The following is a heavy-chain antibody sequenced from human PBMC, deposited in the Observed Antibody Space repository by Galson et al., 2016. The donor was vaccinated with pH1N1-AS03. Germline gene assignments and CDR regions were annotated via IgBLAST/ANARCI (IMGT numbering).Heavy chain of an antibody. J-gene: IGHJ6*02. CDR2: NTPKTCAT. CDR3: AKDRSSSTSGGSSHGMTV. V-gene: IGHV1-2*02. D-gene: IGHD2-15*01. Sequence: SVKVSCKASGGTFSNFAISWMRQAPGQGLEWMGWNTPKTCATNYGQKFQGRVTMTRDTSIGTAYMEVSRLKSADTAIYDWAKDRSSSTSGGSSHGMTVWGQGTTVTVS. CDR1: GGTFSNFA.